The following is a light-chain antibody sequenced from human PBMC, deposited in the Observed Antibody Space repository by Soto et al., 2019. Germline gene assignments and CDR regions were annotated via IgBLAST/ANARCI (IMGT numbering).Light chain of an antibody. CDR2: DVS. CDR1: SGDVGGYGY. Sequence: QSALTQPASVSGSPGQSITISCAGTSGDVGGYGYVSWYQQHPGRAPKLMIYDVSNRPSGVSNRFSGSKSGNTASLTISGLQPEDEADYYCSSYTSSNSWVFGGGTKLTVL. J-gene: IGLJ3*02. V-gene: IGLV2-14*01. CDR3: SSYTSSNSWV.